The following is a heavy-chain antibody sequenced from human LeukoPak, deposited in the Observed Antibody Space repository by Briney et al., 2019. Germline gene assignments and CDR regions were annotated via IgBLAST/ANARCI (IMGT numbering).Heavy chain of an antibody. D-gene: IGHD6-25*01. J-gene: IGHJ4*01. CDR2: ITTSSTYI. CDR3: ARGKYSSGWFDY. Sequence: GGSLRLSCAASGFTFSSYSMSWVRQAPGKGLEWVSSITTSSTYISYADSVKGRFTISRDNAKNSLYLQMNSLRAEDTAVYYCARGKYSSGWFDYWGPGSLRPVSS. CDR1: GFTFSSYS. V-gene: IGHV3-21*01.